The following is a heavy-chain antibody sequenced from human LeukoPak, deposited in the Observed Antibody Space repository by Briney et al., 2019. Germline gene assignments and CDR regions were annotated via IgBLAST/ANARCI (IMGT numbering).Heavy chain of an antibody. D-gene: IGHD1-26*01. Sequence: GGSLRLSCAASGFTFSSYAMSWARQAPGKGLEWVSAISGSGGSTYYVDSVKGRFTISRDNSKNTLYLQMNNLRAEDTAVYYCARDGSSGRGYYYYYGMDVWGEGTTVTVSS. CDR2: ISGSGGST. CDR3: ARDGSSGRGYYYYYGMDV. CDR1: GFTFSSYA. V-gene: IGHV3-23*01. J-gene: IGHJ6*04.